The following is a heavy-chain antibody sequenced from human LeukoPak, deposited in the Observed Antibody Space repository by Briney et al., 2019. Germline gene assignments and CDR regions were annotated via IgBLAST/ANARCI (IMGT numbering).Heavy chain of an antibody. D-gene: IGHD4-17*01. J-gene: IGHJ4*02. V-gene: IGHV4-61*02. Sequence: SQTLSLTCTVSGGSISSGSYYWSWIRQPAGKGLEWIGRIYTSGSTNYNPSLKSRVTISVDTSKNQFSLKLSSVTAADTAVYYCARLMPTVVYDYGDYADYWGQGTLVTVSS. CDR2: IYTSGST. CDR3: ARLMPTVVYDYGDYADY. CDR1: GGSISSGSYY.